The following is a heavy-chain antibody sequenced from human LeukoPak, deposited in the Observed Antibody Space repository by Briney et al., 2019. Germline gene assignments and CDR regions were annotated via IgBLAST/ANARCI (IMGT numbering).Heavy chain of an antibody. V-gene: IGHV3-7*01. CDR2: INQDGSEK. Sequence: GGSLRLSCAASGFTFSSYWMSWVRQAPGKGLEWVANINQDGSEKYYVDSVKGRFTISRDNAKNSLYLQMNSLRAEDTAVYYCARDARHYDFWSGPTYYYYMDVWGKGTTVTVSS. J-gene: IGHJ6*03. D-gene: IGHD3-3*01. CDR3: ARDARHYDFWSGPTYYYYMDV. CDR1: GFTFSSYW.